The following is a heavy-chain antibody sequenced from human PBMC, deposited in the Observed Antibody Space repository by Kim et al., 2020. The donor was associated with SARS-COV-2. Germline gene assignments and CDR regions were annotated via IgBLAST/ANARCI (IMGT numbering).Heavy chain of an antibody. V-gene: IGHV4-61*01. Sequence: SETLSLTCTVSGGPVSSANYYWTWNRQPPGKGLELVGYIFYTGTATYNSSLQSRVTMSVDTSKNQFSLKLTSFTAADTADYYCARDSTLGGLDVWGQG. CDR2: IFYTGTA. CDR3: ARDSTLGGLDV. D-gene: IGHD3-16*01. CDR1: GGPVSSANYY. J-gene: IGHJ6*02.